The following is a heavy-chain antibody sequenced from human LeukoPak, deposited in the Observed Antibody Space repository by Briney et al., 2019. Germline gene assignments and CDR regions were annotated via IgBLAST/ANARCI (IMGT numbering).Heavy chain of an antibody. CDR2: MNPNRGNT. D-gene: IGHD4-17*01. J-gene: IGHJ4*02. Sequence: ASVRVSCTASGYTFTSYDINWVRHATGQRLEWMGWMNPNRGNTGYAQKFQGRVAMTRNASISTAYMELSSLRSEDTAVYYCARGLVSVTTLTSYYLDYLGQGTLVTVSS. CDR1: GYTFTSYD. CDR3: ARGLVSVTTLTSYYLDY. V-gene: IGHV1-8*01.